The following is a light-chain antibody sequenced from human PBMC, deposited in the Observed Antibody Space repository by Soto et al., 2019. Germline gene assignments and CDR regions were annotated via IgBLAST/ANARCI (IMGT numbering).Light chain of an antibody. CDR1: QSVSNSY. CDR3: QQYGSPPHT. V-gene: IGKV3-20*01. Sequence: EIGLTQSPGTLSLSPGERATLSCRASQSVSNSYLAWYQQKPGQAPRLLINGASSRATGIPDRFSGSGSETDFTLIISRLEPEDFAVYYYQQYGSPPHTFGGGTKLAIK. J-gene: IGKJ4*01. CDR2: GAS.